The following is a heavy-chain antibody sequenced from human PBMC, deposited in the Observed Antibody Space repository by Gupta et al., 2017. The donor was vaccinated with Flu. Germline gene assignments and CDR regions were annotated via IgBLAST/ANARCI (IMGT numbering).Heavy chain of an antibody. CDR3: ATRGGRYCSGGSCYWGFDY. CDR2: IIRMFGTA. Sequence: QVQLVQSGAEVKKPGSSVKVSCKASGGTFNRNAISWVRQAPGQGLEWMGGIIRMFGTAHYAQKFQGRVTITADESTGTAYMELSSLRSGDTAVYYCATRGGRYCSGGSCYWGFDYWGQGSLVTVSS. J-gene: IGHJ4*02. D-gene: IGHD2-15*01. CDR1: GGTFNRNA. V-gene: IGHV1-69*01.